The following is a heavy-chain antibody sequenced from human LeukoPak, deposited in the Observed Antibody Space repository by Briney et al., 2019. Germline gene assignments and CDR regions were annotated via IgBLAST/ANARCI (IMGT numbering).Heavy chain of an antibody. CDR2: IIPIFGTA. CDR3: ALSSPYSSGWYPYFQH. D-gene: IGHD6-19*01. CDR1: GGIFSSYA. Sequence: ASVKVSCKASGGIFSSYAISWVRQAPGQGLEWMGRIIPIFGTANYTQKFQGRVTITTDESTSTAYMELSSLRSEDTAVYYCALSSPYSSGWYPYFQHWGQGTLVTVSS. V-gene: IGHV1-69*05. J-gene: IGHJ1*01.